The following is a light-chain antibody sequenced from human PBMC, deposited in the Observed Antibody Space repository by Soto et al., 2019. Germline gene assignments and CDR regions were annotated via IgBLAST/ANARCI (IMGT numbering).Light chain of an antibody. V-gene: IGKV3-11*01. CDR2: DKS. CDR3: QQRSNWLLT. Sequence: EIVLTQSPATLSLSPGERATLSCRASQSVSSYLAWFQQKPGQAPRLLNYDKSNRATGIPARFSGSGSGTDFTLTISSLEPEDFAVYYCQQRSNWLLTFGGGTKVEVK. CDR1: QSVSSY. J-gene: IGKJ4*01.